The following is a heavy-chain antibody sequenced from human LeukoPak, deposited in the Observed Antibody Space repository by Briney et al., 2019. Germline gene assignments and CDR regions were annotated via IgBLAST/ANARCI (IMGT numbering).Heavy chain of an antibody. CDR2: ISSSGSTI. CDR3: ATQTKRGTDAFDI. Sequence: GGSLRLSCAASGFTFSDYYMSWIRQAPGKGMEWVSYISSSGSTIYYADSVKGRFTISRDNAKNSLYLQMNSLRAEDTAVYYCATQTKRGTDAFDIWGQGTMVTVSS. J-gene: IGHJ3*02. D-gene: IGHD3-16*01. CDR1: GFTFSDYY. V-gene: IGHV3-11*04.